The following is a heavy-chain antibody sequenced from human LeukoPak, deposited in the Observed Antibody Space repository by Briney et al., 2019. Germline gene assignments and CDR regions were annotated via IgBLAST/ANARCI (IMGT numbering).Heavy chain of an antibody. V-gene: IGHV4-30-2*06. CDR1: GGSISGGGYS. J-gene: IGHJ3*02. D-gene: IGHD1-26*01. CDR2: IYQSGST. CDR3: ARSGSYFSFDI. Sequence: SETLSLTCAVSGGSISGGGYSWSWIRQSPGKGLEWIGYIYQSGSTYYNPSLKSRVTISVDRSKNQFSLKLSSLAAADTAVYYCARSGSYFSFDIWGQGTMVTVSS.